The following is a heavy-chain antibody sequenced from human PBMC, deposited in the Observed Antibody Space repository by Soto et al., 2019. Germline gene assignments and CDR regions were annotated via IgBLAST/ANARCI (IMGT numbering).Heavy chain of an antibody. CDR1: GFTFSDYY. J-gene: IGHJ4*02. D-gene: IGHD1-1*01. CDR2: SSNSGTFS. Sequence: GPLRLSCEGSGFTFSDYYISWIRKAPGKGLEWISYSSNSGTFSRYADSVKGRFSISRDNTKNLLYLQMNSLRAEDTAVYYCARSGDNYNRLDYWGQGTPVTVSS. V-gene: IGHV3-11*06. CDR3: ARSGDNYNRLDY.